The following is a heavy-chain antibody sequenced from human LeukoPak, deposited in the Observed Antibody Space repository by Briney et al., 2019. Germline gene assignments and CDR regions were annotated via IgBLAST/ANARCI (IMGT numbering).Heavy chain of an antibody. CDR2: IYPGDSDT. V-gene: IGHV5-51*01. CDR1: GYSLTSYW. CDR3: ARDGCSGGSCYSINWFDP. J-gene: IGHJ5*02. D-gene: IGHD2-15*01. Sequence: GASLKISCKGSGYSLTSYWIDWVRQMPGKGLEWMGIIYPGDSDTRYSPSFQGQVTISADKSISTAFLQWSSLKASDTAMYYCARDGCSGGSCYSINWFDPWGQGTLVTVSS.